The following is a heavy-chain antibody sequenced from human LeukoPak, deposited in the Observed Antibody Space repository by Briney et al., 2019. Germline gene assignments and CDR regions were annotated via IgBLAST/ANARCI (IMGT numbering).Heavy chain of an antibody. J-gene: IGHJ4*02. CDR3: AKDGNWARFED. V-gene: IGHV3-23*01. CDR2: ITSRSTT. D-gene: IGHD7-27*01. CDR1: GFIFSHYG. Sequence: GGSLRLSCAASGFIFSHYGMNWVRQAPEKGLEWVSGITSRSTTYYADSVKGRFTISRDNSKNMVWLQINSPTAEDTATYYCAKDGNWARFEDWGQGTLVTVSS.